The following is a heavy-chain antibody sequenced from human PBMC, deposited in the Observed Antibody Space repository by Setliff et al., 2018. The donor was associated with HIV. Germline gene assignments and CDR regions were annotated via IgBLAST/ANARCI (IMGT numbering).Heavy chain of an antibody. D-gene: IGHD3-10*01. V-gene: IGHV1-3*01. CDR2: INAGNGDT. Sequence: ASVKVSCKASGSTFTSFAIHWVRQAPGHGLEWMGWINAGNGDTEYSQKFQGRVTIDRDTSATTAYMELRSLRSEDTAVYYCARDGWELDRGRADYFDYWGQGALVTVSS. CDR1: GSTFTSFA. CDR3: ARDGWELDRGRADYFDY. J-gene: IGHJ4*02.